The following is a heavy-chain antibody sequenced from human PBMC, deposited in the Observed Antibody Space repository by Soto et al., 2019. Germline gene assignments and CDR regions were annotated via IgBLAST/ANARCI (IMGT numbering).Heavy chain of an antibody. J-gene: IGHJ6*02. D-gene: IGHD3-10*01. V-gene: IGHV1-2*02. CDR1: GYTFTGHY. CDR3: ARDLCPLGSGSPCPTFGMDL. Sequence: QVQLVQSGAEVKPPGASVKVSCKASGYTFTGHYMHWVRQVSGRRLEFLGWLKPDNGGTYYAPRFQGRVTFPRDTSNTPAYMEMSGLHSDDTAVYFCARDLCPLGSGSPCPTFGMDLWGQGTTVAVSS. CDR2: LKPDNGGT.